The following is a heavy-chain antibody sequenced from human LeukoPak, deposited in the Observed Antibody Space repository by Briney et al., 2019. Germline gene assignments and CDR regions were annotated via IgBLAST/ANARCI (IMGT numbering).Heavy chain of an antibody. CDR2: IWYDGSNK. V-gene: IGHV3-33*01. CDR3: TTDEDWNYARKDV. Sequence: GGSLRLSCAASGFTFSSYGMHWVRQAPGKGLEWVAVIWYDGSNKYYADSVKGRFTISRDNSKNTLYLQMNSLKIEDTAVYYCTTDEDWNYARKDVWGQGATVIVSS. D-gene: IGHD1-7*01. J-gene: IGHJ6*02. CDR1: GFTFSSYG.